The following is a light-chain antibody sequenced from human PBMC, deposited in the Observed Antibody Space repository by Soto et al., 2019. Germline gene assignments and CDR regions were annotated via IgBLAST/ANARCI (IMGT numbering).Light chain of an antibody. Sequence: DIQMTQSPSSLSASVGDRVTITCRASQSISSYLNWYQQKPGKAPKLVIYAASILQSGVPSRFRGSGSGTNFTLTISSMQPEDFATYYCQQSYSTPPTFGPRTKVDIK. CDR2: AAS. V-gene: IGKV1-39*01. CDR3: QQSYSTPPT. CDR1: QSISSY. J-gene: IGKJ3*01.